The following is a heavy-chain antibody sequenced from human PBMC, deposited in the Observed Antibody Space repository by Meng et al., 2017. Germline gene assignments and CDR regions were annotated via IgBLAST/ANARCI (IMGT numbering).Heavy chain of an antibody. CDR2: ISYDGSNK. J-gene: IGHJ4*02. V-gene: IGHV3-30*04. CDR3: AREAGY. CDR1: GFTFSSYA. Sequence: RLGGSGGGIVQPGRALRLSCAASGFTFSSYAMHWVRQAPGKGLEWVAVISYDGSNKYYADSVKGRFTISRDNSKNSPYLQMNSLRAEDTAVYYCAREAGYWGQGTLVTVSS.